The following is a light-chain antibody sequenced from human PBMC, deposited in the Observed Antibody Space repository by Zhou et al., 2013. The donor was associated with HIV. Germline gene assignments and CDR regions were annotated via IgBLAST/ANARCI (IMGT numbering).Light chain of an antibody. CDR1: QDISTW. J-gene: IGKJ3*01. CDR2: GAS. V-gene: IGKV1-12*01. CDR3: QQYYSYPT. Sequence: DIQMTQSPSTVAASVGDRVTISCRASQDISTWLAWFQQKPGKTPSLLIYGASTLQRGVPSRFSGSGSGTDFTLTISCLQSEDFATYYCQQYYSYPTFGPGTKVDIK.